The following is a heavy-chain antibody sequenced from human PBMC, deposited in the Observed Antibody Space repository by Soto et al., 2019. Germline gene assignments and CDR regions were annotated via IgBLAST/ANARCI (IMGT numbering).Heavy chain of an antibody. CDR3: VIGRVGVLMILDY. CDR2: INHSGST. D-gene: IGHD3-3*01. J-gene: IGHJ4*02. Sequence: SETLSLTCAVYGGSFSGYYWSWIRQPPGKGLEWIGEINHSGSTNYNPSLKSRVTISVDTSKNQFSLKLSSVTAADTAVYYCVIGRVGVLMILDYRDQGTLLTVSS. V-gene: IGHV4-34*01. CDR1: GGSFSGYY.